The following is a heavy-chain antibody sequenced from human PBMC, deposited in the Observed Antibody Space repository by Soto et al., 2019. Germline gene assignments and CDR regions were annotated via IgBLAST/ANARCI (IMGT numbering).Heavy chain of an antibody. CDR3: ARLLIVGAIHFDY. CDR2: IYYSGST. D-gene: IGHD1-26*01. Sequence: QLQLQESGPGLVKPSETLSLTCTVSGGSISSSSYYWGWIRQPPGKGLEWIGSIYYSGSTYYNPSLKSRVTISVDTSKNQFSLKLSSVTAADTAVYYCARLLIVGAIHFDYWGQGTLVTVSS. CDR1: GGSISSSSYY. V-gene: IGHV4-39*01. J-gene: IGHJ4*02.